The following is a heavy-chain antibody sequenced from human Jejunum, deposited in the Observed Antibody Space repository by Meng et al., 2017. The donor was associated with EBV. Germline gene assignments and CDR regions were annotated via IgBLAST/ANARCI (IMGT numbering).Heavy chain of an antibody. Sequence: EGEALGSWGGLVQPGGSLRLSLGAFGFTFSSYDLCWVRRAPGKGLEWVSSITGGGGGTYYADSVKGRFTVSRDNSKNTLYLQLNSLRADDTAIYYCANTYNFQYWGQGTLVTVSS. CDR3: ANTYNFQY. V-gene: IGHV3-23*01. J-gene: IGHJ4*02. D-gene: IGHD4-11*01. CDR2: ITGGGGGT. CDR1: GFTFSSYD.